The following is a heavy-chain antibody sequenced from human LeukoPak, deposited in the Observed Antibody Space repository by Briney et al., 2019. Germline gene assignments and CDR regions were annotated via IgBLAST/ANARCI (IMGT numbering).Heavy chain of an antibody. J-gene: IGHJ4*02. CDR3: ARGSKKTVYHTLDY. D-gene: IGHD2-2*01. V-gene: IGHV4-4*07. Sequence: SETLSLTCTVSGASISNYYWNWIRQPAGRGLEWIGRIDTSGTAKYNPPLKSRVTISLDTSKNQFSLRLTSAAAADTAIYYCARGSKKTVYHTLDYWGQGILDTVSS. CDR2: IDTSGTA. CDR1: GASISNYY.